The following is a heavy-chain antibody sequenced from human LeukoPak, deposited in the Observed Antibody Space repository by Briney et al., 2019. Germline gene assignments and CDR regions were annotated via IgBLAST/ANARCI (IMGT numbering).Heavy chain of an antibody. V-gene: IGHV3-43D*03. CDR2: ISWDGGTT. CDR3: TKGLRFAAALTPFDY. Sequence: GGSLRLSCAASGFTFDDHAMHWVRQAPGKGLEWISLISWDGGTTYYADSVKGRFTISRDNSKNSVYLQMNSLRPEDTAIYYCTKGLRFAAALTPFDYWGQGTLVTVSS. J-gene: IGHJ4*02. D-gene: IGHD6-13*01. CDR1: GFTFDDHA.